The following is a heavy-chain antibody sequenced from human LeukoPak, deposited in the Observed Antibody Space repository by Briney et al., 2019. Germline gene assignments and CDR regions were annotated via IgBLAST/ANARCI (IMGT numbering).Heavy chain of an antibody. CDR3: ARARSSGYPDY. J-gene: IGHJ4*02. Sequence: SETLSLTCTVSGGSISSYYWSWIRQPPGKGLEWIGYIYYSGSTNYNPSHKSRVTISLDTSKTQFSLKLSSVTAADTAVYYCARARSSGYPDYWGQGTLVTVSS. D-gene: IGHD3-22*01. CDR2: IYYSGST. CDR1: GGSISSYY. V-gene: IGHV4-59*01.